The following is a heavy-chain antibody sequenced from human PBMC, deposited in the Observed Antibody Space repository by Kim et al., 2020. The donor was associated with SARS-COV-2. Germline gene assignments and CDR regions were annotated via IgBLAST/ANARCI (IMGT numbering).Heavy chain of an antibody. V-gene: IGHV4-31*03. CDR3: ARVRYFDWSYGMDV. CDR1: GGSISSGGYY. Sequence: SETLSLTCTVSGGSISSGGYYWSWIRQHPGKGLEWIGYIYYSGSTYYNPSLKSRVTISVDTSKNQFSLKLSSVTAADTAVYYCARVRYFDWSYGMDVWGQGTPVTVSS. D-gene: IGHD3-9*01. CDR2: IYYSGST. J-gene: IGHJ6*02.